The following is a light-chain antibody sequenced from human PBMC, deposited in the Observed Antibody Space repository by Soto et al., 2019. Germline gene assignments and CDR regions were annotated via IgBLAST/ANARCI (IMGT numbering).Light chain of an antibody. J-gene: IGKJ3*01. CDR3: QQFGSSPGVT. CDR2: GAS. Sequence: EIVLTQSPGTLSLSPGERATLSCRASQSNNNRYLAWYQQKPGQAPRLLIYGASSRATGIPDRFIGSGSGTDFTLTISRLEPEDFAVYYCQQFGSSPGVTFGPGTKVDIK. CDR1: QSNNNRY. V-gene: IGKV3-20*01.